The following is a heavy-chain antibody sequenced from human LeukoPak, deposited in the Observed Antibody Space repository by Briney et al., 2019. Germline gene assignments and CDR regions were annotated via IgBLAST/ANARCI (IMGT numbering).Heavy chain of an antibody. CDR1: GFTFSNYT. V-gene: IGHV3-30-3*02. CDR2: ISYDGKNK. D-gene: IGHD4-11*01. J-gene: IGHJ4*02. CDR3: AKNRATVNSGVDY. Sequence: GGSLRLSCAASGFTFSNYTMHWVRQSPGKGLEWVAVISYDGKNKYYADSVKGRFTISRDNSKNTLNLQMNSLRAEDTAVYYCAKNRATVNSGVDYWGQGTLVTVSS.